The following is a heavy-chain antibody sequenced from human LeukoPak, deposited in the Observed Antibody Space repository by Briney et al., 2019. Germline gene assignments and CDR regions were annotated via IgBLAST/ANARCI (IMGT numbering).Heavy chain of an antibody. CDR2: IIPIFDTA. D-gene: IGHD2-21*02. CDR1: GGTSTNYA. V-gene: IGHV1-69*06. CDR3: ARSTRGLPYCGDGCYPPFDF. Sequence: SVKVSCKASGGTSTNYAINWVRQAPGQGLQWMGRIIPIFDTANYAQKFQGRVTITADKSTSTAYMDLTSLTSEDTAVYYCARSTRGLPYCGDGCYPPFDFWGQGTLVTVSS. J-gene: IGHJ4*02.